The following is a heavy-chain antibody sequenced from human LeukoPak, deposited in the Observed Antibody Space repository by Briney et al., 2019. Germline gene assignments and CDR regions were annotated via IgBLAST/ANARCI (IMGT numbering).Heavy chain of an antibody. J-gene: IGHJ4*02. CDR1: GFTFSSYS. CDR2: ISSSSTI. Sequence: GGSLRLSCAASGFTFSSYSMNWVRQAPGKGLEWVSYISSSSTIYYADSVKGRFTISRDNAKNSLYLQMNSLRAEDTAVYYCARGPGYSPFDYWGQGTLVTVSS. D-gene: IGHD5-18*01. V-gene: IGHV3-48*04. CDR3: ARGPGYSPFDY.